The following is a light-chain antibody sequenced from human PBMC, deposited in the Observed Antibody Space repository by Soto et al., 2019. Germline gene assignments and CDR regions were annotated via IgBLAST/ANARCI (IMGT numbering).Light chain of an antibody. CDR2: DNN. V-gene: IGLV1-40*01. J-gene: IGLJ2*01. Sequence: QSVLTQPPSVSGAPGQRVTISCTGTSSNIGAGYDVPWYQQLPGGAPKLLLYDNNNRPSGVPDRFSGFKSDTTASLVITGRQAEDEADYYCQCQYSSLSDVIFGGGTKLTVL. CDR1: SSNIGAGYD. CDR3: QCQYSSLSDVI.